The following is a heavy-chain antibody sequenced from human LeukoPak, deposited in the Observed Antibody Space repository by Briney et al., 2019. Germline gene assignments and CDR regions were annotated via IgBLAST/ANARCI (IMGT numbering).Heavy chain of an antibody. V-gene: IGHV4-59*01. CDR1: GGSISSYY. Sequence: SETLSLTCTVSGGSISSYYWSWIRQPPGKVLEWIGYIYYSGSTNYNPSLKSRVTISVDTSKNQFSLKLSSVTAADTAVYYCARGSKWLPFDYWGQGTLVTVSS. D-gene: IGHD5-24*01. CDR2: IYYSGST. CDR3: ARGSKWLPFDY. J-gene: IGHJ4*02.